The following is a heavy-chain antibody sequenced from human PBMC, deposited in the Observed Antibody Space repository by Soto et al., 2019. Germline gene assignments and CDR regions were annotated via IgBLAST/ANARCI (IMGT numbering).Heavy chain of an antibody. D-gene: IGHD3-16*01. Sequence: QVQLVESGGGVVQPGRSLRLSCAASGFTFSSYAMHWVRQAPGKGLEWVAVISYDGSNKYYADSVKGRFIISRDNSKNPLYLQMNSLRAEDTAVYYCARAYEGDYFDYWGQGTLVTVSS. CDR2: ISYDGSNK. CDR3: ARAYEGDYFDY. V-gene: IGHV3-30-3*01. CDR1: GFTFSSYA. J-gene: IGHJ4*02.